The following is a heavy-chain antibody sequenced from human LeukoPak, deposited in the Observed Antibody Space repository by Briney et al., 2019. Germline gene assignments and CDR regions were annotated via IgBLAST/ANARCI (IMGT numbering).Heavy chain of an antibody. Sequence: GGSLRLSCAAPGFTFSSYSMNWVRQVPGKGLECVSSISSSSSYIYYADSVKGRFTISRDNAKNSLYLQMNSLRAEDTAVYYCARVADGLRHYYYYMDVWGKGTTVTVSS. D-gene: IGHD3-9*01. CDR2: ISSSSSYI. CDR1: GFTFSSYS. J-gene: IGHJ6*03. CDR3: ARVADGLRHYYYYMDV. V-gene: IGHV3-21*01.